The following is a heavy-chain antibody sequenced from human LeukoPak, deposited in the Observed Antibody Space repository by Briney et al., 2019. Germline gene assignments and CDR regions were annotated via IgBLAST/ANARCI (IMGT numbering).Heavy chain of an antibody. CDR1: GDSITGYY. CDR3: ARDQIVVAGNWFDP. Sequence: SETLSLTCTVSGDSITGYYWSWIRQPPAKGLEWIGDIYYSGNTNYNPSLKSRVTISIDTSKNQFSLNLRSVTTADTAVYYCARDQIVVAGNWFDPWGQGTLVTVSS. D-gene: IGHD1-26*01. V-gene: IGHV4-59*01. CDR2: IYYSGNT. J-gene: IGHJ5*02.